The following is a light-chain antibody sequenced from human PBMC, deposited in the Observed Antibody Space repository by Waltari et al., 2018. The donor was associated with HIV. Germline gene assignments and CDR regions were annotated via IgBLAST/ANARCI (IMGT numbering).Light chain of an antibody. CDR3: QQYDSYSRT. Sequence: IQMTQSPSSLSASVGDRVTITCRASQNVNNWLAWYQQKPGKAPNLLISKASSLESGVPSRFSGSGFGTEFTLTISSLQPDDFATYYCQQYDSYSRTFGRGTKVELK. J-gene: IGKJ1*01. CDR1: QNVNNW. CDR2: KAS. V-gene: IGKV1-5*03.